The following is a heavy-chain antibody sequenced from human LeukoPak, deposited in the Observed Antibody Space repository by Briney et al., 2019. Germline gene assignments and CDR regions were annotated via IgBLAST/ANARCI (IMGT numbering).Heavy chain of an antibody. CDR3: ARAVEDCSGGSCYFDAFDI. CDR2: IYYSGST. CDR1: GGSISSYY. D-gene: IGHD2-15*01. J-gene: IGHJ3*02. V-gene: IGHV4-59*01. Sequence: SETLSLTCTVSGGSISSYYWSWIRQPPGKGLEWIAYIYYSGSTNYNPSLKSRVTISVDTSKNQFSLKLSSVTAADTAVYYCARAVEDCSGGSCYFDAFDIWGQGTMVTVSS.